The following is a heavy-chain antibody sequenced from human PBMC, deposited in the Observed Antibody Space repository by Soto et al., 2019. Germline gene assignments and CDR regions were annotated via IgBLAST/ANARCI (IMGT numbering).Heavy chain of an antibody. CDR1: GFTFSTYA. CDR2: ISYDGSNE. Sequence: PGGSLRLSCAASGFTFSTYAMHWVRQAPGKGLEWVAVISYDGSNEYYVDSVKGRFTISRDNSKNTLYLQMNSLREEDTAVYYCARDHIYTMSPADYGRSYYGLDVWGQGTTVTVSS. V-gene: IGHV3-30-3*01. D-gene: IGHD2-2*02. J-gene: IGHJ6*02. CDR3: ARDHIYTMSPADYGRSYYGLDV.